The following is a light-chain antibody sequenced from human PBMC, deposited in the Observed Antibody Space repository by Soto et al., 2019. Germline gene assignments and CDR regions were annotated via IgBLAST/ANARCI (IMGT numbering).Light chain of an antibody. Sequence: EIVMTQSPATLSVSPGERATLSCRASQGIGDTLAWYQQKPGQTPRLLIYDTSTRATGVPARFSGSRSGAEFTLTINSLQSEDFGVHYCQRYNNWPLTFGGGTKVEVK. CDR3: QRYNNWPLT. CDR1: QGIGDT. V-gene: IGKV3-15*01. CDR2: DTS. J-gene: IGKJ4*01.